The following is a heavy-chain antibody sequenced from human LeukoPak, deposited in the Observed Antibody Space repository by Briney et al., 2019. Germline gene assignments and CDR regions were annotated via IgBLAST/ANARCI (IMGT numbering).Heavy chain of an antibody. CDR3: ARDCSSTSCYLDY. CDR2: ISSSSSYI. Sequence: PGGSLRLSCAASGFTLSSYAMSWVRQGPGKGLEWVSSISSSSSYIYYADSVKGRFTISRDNAKNSLYLQMNSLRAEDTAVYYCARDCSSTSCYLDYWGQGNLVTVSS. CDR1: GFTLSSYA. J-gene: IGHJ4*02. V-gene: IGHV3-21*01. D-gene: IGHD2-2*01.